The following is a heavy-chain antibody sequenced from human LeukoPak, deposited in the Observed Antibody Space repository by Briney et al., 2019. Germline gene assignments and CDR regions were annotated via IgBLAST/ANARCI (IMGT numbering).Heavy chain of an antibody. V-gene: IGHV1-69*06. Sequence: SVKVSCKTSGYTFITYYIHWLRQAPGQGLEWMGGIIPIFGTANYAQKFQGRVTITADKSTSTAYMELSSLRSEDTAVYYCARLHIVVVTATTDAFDIWGQGTMVTVSS. D-gene: IGHD2-21*02. CDR3: ARLHIVVVTATTDAFDI. J-gene: IGHJ3*02. CDR2: IIPIFGTA. CDR1: GYTFITYY.